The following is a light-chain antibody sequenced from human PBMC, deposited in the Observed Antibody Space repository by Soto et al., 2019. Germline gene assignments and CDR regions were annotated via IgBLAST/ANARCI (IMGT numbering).Light chain of an antibody. J-gene: IGKJ1*01. CDR3: QQYDRT. V-gene: IGKV1-5*01. CDR1: QSISSW. CDR2: DAS. Sequence: DIQMTQSPSTLSASVGARVPITCRASQSISSWLAWYQQKPGKAPKLLIYDASSLESGVPSRFSGGGSGTEFTLTISSLQPDDFATYYCQQYDRTFGQGTKVDIK.